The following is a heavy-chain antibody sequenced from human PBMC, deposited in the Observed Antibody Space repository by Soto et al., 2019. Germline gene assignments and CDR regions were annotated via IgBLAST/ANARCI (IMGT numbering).Heavy chain of an antibody. J-gene: IGHJ6*02. Sequence: SETLSLTCTVSGGSISSSSYYWGWIRQPPGKWLEWIGTMYYSGSTYYNPSLKSRVTISVDTSKNQFSLKVTSVTAADTAVYYCASLIVVVPVSIREGGMDVWGQGTTVTVSS. V-gene: IGHV4-39*01. CDR3: ASLIVVVPVSIREGGMDV. CDR1: GGSISSSSYY. CDR2: MYYSGST. D-gene: IGHD2-2*01.